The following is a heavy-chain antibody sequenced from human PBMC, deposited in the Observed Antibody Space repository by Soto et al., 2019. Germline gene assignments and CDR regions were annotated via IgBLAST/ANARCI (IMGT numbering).Heavy chain of an antibody. D-gene: IGHD3-10*01. V-gene: IGHV3-23*01. J-gene: IGHJ4*02. CDR2: IGANGSIT. CDR3: ARDGFGSEGSHPYYFDS. Sequence: EVQLLESGGGLVQPGESLRLSCAASGFSSSYYAMTWVRQAPGKGLQWVSSIGANGSITYYADSVKGRFSISRDNSNNTLHLQMNSLRAEDTAVYYCARDGFGSEGSHPYYFDSWGQGTLVTVSS. CDR1: GFSSSYYA.